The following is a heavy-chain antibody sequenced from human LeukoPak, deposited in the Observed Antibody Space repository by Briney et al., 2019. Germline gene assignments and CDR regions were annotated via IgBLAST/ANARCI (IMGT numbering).Heavy chain of an antibody. CDR1: GFTFSSYS. D-gene: IGHD3-3*01. CDR3: ARDDPYYDFWSGYYFDY. CDR2: ISSSSSYI. J-gene: IGHJ4*02. V-gene: IGHV3-21*01. Sequence: PGGSLRLSCAASGFTFSSYSMNWVRQAPGKGLEWVSSISSSSSYIYYADSVKGRFTISRDNAKNSLYMQMNGLRAEDTAVYYCARDDPYYDFWSGYYFDYWGQGTLVTVSS.